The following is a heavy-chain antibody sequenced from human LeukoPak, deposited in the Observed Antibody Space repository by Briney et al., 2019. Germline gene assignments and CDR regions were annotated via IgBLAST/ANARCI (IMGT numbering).Heavy chain of an antibody. CDR1: GGSISSYY. Sequence: SETLSLTCTVSGGSISSYYWSWIRQPPGKGLEWIGYIYYSGSTYYNPSLKSRVTISVDTSKNQFSLKLSSVTAADTAVYYCARALVGPVLTGYYRLYYFDYWGQGTLVTVSS. D-gene: IGHD3-9*01. V-gene: IGHV4-59*12. CDR3: ARALVGPVLTGYYRLYYFDY. J-gene: IGHJ4*02. CDR2: IYYSGST.